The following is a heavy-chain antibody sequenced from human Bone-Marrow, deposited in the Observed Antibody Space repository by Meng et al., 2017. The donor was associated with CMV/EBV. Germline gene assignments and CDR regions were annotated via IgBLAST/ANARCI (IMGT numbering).Heavy chain of an antibody. D-gene: IGHD1-26*01. CDR1: GFTFSDYY. J-gene: IGHJ4*02. Sequence: LSCAASGFTFSDYYMSWIRQDPGKGLEWVSYISSSGSSIYYADSVKGRFTISRDNAKNSLYLQMNSLRAEDTAVYYCARGVGATYFDYWGQGTLVTVSS. CDR2: ISSSGSSI. CDR3: ARGVGATYFDY. V-gene: IGHV3-11*01.